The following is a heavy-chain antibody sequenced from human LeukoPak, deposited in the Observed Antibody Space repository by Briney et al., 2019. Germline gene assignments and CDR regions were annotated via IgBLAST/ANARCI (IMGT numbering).Heavy chain of an antibody. CDR3: ARDDILTGYSDY. Sequence: ASVKVSCKASGYTFTGYYMHWVRQAPGQGLEWMGWINPNSGGTNYAQKFQGRVTMTRDTSISTAYMELSRLRSDDTAVYYCARDDILTGYSDYWGQGILVTVSS. CDR2: INPNSGGT. J-gene: IGHJ4*02. V-gene: IGHV1-2*02. CDR1: GYTFTGYY. D-gene: IGHD3-9*01.